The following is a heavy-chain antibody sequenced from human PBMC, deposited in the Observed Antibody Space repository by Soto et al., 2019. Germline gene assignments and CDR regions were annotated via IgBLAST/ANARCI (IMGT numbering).Heavy chain of an antibody. CDR1: GFTFTRSA. V-gene: IGHV1-58*01. CDR3: AAGCSSGWFYYYYGMDV. Sequence: SVKVSCKASGFTFTRSAVQWVRQALGPRLEWIGWIVVGSGNTNYAQKFQEGVTITRDMSTSTACMELSSLRSEDTAVYYCAAGCSSGWFYYYYGMDVWGQGTTVTV. D-gene: IGHD6-19*01. CDR2: IVVGSGNT. J-gene: IGHJ6*02.